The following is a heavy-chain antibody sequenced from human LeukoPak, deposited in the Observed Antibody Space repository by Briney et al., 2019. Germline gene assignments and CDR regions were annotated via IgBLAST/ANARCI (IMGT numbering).Heavy chain of an antibody. CDR3: ASSNGPVGAIDQDSYYYYYMDV. D-gene: IGHD1-26*01. Sequence: GASVKVSCKASGYTFTGHAISWVRQAPGQGLEWMGGLIPIFGTGKYAQKFQGRVTITADESTRTAYMELSSLRSEDTAVYYCASSNGPVGAIDQDSYYYYYMDVWGKGTTVTVSS. J-gene: IGHJ6*03. CDR2: LIPIFGTG. CDR1: GYTFTGHA. V-gene: IGHV1-69*01.